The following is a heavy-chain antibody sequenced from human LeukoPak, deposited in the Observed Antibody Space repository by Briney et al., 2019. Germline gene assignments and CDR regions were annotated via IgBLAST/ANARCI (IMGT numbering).Heavy chain of an antibody. V-gene: IGHV3-53*01. CDR2: IYTDGRT. J-gene: IGHJ4*02. Sequence: GGSLRLSCAASGFTVSNNYMTWVRQAPGKGLEWVSVIYTDGRTHYADTVKGRFTVSRDSSENTLYLQMSSLRAEDTAAYYCTRDNGYHDSSPPDWGQGTLVTVSS. CDR3: TRDNGYHDSSPPD. D-gene: IGHD3-22*01. CDR1: GFTVSNNY.